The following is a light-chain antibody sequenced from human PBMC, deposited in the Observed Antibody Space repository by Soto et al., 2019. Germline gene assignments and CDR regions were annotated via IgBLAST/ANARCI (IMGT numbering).Light chain of an antibody. V-gene: IGLV2-14*03. CDR2: EVT. CDR1: SSDVGGHNF. Sequence: SALTKPASVSGSPGQSITISCTGTSSDVGGHNFVSWYQQHPGKAPKLMIYEVTYRPSGVSNRFTGSKSGNTASLTISGLLAEDEATYYCVLKAASTFVLYGGGIKVTVL. J-gene: IGLJ3*02. CDR3: VLKAASTFVL.